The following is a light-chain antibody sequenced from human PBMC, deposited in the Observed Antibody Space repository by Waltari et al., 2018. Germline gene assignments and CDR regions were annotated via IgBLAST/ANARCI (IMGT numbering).Light chain of an antibody. V-gene: IGKV3-15*01. J-gene: IGKJ5*01. CDR2: EAS. Sequence: EIVMTQSPDTLSVSPGERATFSCRTSQSVISNLAWYQQKPGQAPRLLIYEASTRATSIPARFSGSGSGTDFTLTISSLQSEDSAVYYCKQYNHWPPITFGQGTRLEIK. CDR3: KQYNHWPPIT. CDR1: QSVISN.